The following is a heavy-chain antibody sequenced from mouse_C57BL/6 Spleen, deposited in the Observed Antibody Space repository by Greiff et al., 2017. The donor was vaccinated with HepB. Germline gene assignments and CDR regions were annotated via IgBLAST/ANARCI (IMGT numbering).Heavy chain of an antibody. V-gene: IGHV1-81*01. Sequence: QVQLQQSGAELARPGASVKLSCKASGYTFTSYGISWVKQRTGQGLEWIGEIYPRSGNTYYNEKFKGKATLTADKSSSTAYMELRSLTSEDSAVYFCARCTTVVARYFDVWGTGTTVTVSS. CDR2: IYPRSGNT. CDR1: GYTFTSYG. J-gene: IGHJ1*03. CDR3: ARCTTVVARYFDV. D-gene: IGHD1-1*01.